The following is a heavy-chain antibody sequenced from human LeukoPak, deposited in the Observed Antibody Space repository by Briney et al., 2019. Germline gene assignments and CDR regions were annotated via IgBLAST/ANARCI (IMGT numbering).Heavy chain of an antibody. CDR3: ARIGGGSYNVGFDY. Sequence: ASVNVSCKASGYTSTSYGISWVRQAPGQGLEWMGWISAYNGNTNYAQKLQGRVTMTTDTSTSTACMELRSLRSDDTAVYYCARIGGGSYNVGFDYWGQGTLVTVSS. J-gene: IGHJ4*02. CDR2: ISAYNGNT. CDR1: GYTSTSYG. D-gene: IGHD1-26*01. V-gene: IGHV1-18*01.